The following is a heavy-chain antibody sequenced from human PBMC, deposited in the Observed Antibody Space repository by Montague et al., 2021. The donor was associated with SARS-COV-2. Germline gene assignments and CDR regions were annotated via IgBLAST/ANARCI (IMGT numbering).Heavy chain of an antibody. CDR1: GGSFSGYY. CDR3: ARSREEFTSIAVIITGGMHYFDS. J-gene: IGHJ4*02. CDR2: INHSGST. Sequence: SETLPLTCAVYGGSFSGYYWSWVRQALGKGLEWIGEINHSGSTXXXPSXXXRVSMSVDTSKNQFSLKMSSVTAADTAVFYCARSREEFTSIAVIITGGMHYFDSWGQGTLVTVSS. V-gene: IGHV4-34*01. D-gene: IGHD3-22*01.